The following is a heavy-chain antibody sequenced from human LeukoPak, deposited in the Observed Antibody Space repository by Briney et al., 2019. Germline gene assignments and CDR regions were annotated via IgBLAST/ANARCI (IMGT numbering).Heavy chain of an antibody. CDR1: GGSISSSSYY. CDR3: ARMPAAVNYYYYYVDV. Sequence: SETLSLTCTVSGGSISSSSYYWGWIRQPPGKRPEWIGRIYTSGSINYNPSLKSRVTISVDTSKNQFSLKLSSVTSADTAVYYCARMPAAVNYYYYYVDVWGKGTTVTVSS. CDR2: IYTSGSI. J-gene: IGHJ6*03. D-gene: IGHD2-2*01. V-gene: IGHV4-39*07.